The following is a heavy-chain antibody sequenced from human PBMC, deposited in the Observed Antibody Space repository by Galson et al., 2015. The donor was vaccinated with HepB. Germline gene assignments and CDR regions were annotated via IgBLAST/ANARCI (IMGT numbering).Heavy chain of an antibody. CDR2: ISPTGGST. CDR1: AFTFSNYA. Sequence: SLRLSCAASAFTFSNYAMSWVRQAPGKGLEWVSNISPTGGSTHYGDSVKGRFTISRDNSKNTLYLQMNSLRAEDTAVYYCAKDPGIAAAGTWDDYYYYGMDVWGQGTTVTVSS. J-gene: IGHJ6*02. CDR3: AKDPGIAAAGTWDDYYYYGMDV. V-gene: IGHV3-23*01. D-gene: IGHD6-13*01.